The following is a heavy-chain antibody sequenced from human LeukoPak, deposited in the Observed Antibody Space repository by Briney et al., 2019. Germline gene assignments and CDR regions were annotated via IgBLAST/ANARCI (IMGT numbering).Heavy chain of an antibody. Sequence: RPGGSLRLSCAPSGFTFSSYWMSWVRQAPGKGLEWVANINHDGSQKYYEDSVKGRFTISRDNAKNSLYLQMNSLRAEDTAVYYCARANYGNDYWGQGTLVTVSS. CDR2: INHDGSQK. J-gene: IGHJ4*02. V-gene: IGHV3-7*01. CDR3: ARANYGNDY. D-gene: IGHD3-16*01. CDR1: GFTFSSYW.